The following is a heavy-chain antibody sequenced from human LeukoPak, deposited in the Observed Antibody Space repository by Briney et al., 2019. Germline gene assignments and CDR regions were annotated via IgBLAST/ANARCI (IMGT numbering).Heavy chain of an antibody. J-gene: IGHJ4*02. CDR1: GGSISSGGYY. D-gene: IGHD1-7*01. CDR3: ARDLVGAGTTGLGYFDY. V-gene: IGHV4-31*03. Sequence: SQTLSLTCTVSGGSISSGGYYWSWIRQHPGKGLEWLGYIYYSGSTYYNPSLKSRVTISVDTSKNQFSLKLSSVTAADTAVYYCARDLVGAGTTGLGYFDYWGQGTLVTVSS. CDR2: IYYSGST.